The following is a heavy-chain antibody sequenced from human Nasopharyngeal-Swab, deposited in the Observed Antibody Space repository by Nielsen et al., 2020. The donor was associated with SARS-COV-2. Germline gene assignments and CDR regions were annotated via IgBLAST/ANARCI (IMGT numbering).Heavy chain of an antibody. CDR1: GGTFSSYA. CDR2: IIPILGIA. CDR3: ARGEDTAMVPYYFDY. Sequence: SVKVSCKASGGTFSSYAISWVRQAPGQGLEWMGKIIPILGIANYAQKFQGRVTITADKSTSTAYMELSSLRSEDTAVYYCARGEDTAMVPYYFDYWGQGTLVTVSS. D-gene: IGHD5-18*01. J-gene: IGHJ4*02. V-gene: IGHV1-69*04.